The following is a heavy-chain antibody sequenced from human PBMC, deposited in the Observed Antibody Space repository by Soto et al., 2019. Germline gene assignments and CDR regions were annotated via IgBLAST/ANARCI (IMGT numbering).Heavy chain of an antibody. CDR2: IIPIFGTA. J-gene: IGHJ3*02. CDR1: GGTFSSYA. Sequence: AASVKVSYKASGGTFSSYAISWLRQAPAQGLEWMGGIIPIFGTANYAQKFQGRVTITADKSTSTDYMELSSLSSEDTDAYYCASVYYDSSGYHAFDIWGQGTMVTVSS. D-gene: IGHD3-22*01. CDR3: ASVYYDSSGYHAFDI. V-gene: IGHV1-69*06.